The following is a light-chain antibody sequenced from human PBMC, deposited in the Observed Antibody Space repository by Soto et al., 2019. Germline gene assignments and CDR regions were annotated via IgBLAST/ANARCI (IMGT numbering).Light chain of an antibody. V-gene: IGLV4-60*02. CDR2: LERSGSY. CDR1: SGHSSYI. Sequence: QPVLTQSSSASASLGSSVKLTCTLSSGHSSYIIAWHQQQPGKAPRYLMKLERSGSYNKGSGVPDRFSGSSSGADRYLTISNLQFEDEADYYFETWDSNTRVFGGGTKRTVL. J-gene: IGLJ2*01. CDR3: ETWDSNTRV.